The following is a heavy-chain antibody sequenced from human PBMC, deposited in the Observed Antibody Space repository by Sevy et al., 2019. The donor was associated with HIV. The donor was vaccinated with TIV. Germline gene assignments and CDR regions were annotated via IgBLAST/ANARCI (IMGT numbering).Heavy chain of an antibody. J-gene: IGHJ4*02. D-gene: IGHD5-18*01. Sequence: GGSLRLSCAASEFIFDDYAMHWVRQVPGRGLQWVSGISWNSGAIEYADSVKGRFTMSRDNAKNSLYLQMNNLRLEDTALYYCVKDRGYSYSSIDFWGQGTLVTVSS. CDR2: ISWNSGAI. V-gene: IGHV3-9*01. CDR3: VKDRGYSYSSIDF. CDR1: EFIFDDYA.